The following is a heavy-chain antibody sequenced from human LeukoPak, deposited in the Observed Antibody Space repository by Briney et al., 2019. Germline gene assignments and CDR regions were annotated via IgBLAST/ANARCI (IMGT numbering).Heavy chain of an antibody. CDR1: GGSIGSYY. J-gene: IGHJ4*02. CDR2: IFYAGST. D-gene: IGHD2-15*01. V-gene: IGHV4-59*12. Sequence: PSETLSLTCTVSGGSIGSYYWSWIRQPPGKGLEWIGYIFYAGSTNYNPSLKSRVTISVDTSKSQFSLKLSSVTAADTAVYYCARRGVVVVAATAFYFDYWGQGTLVTVSS. CDR3: ARRGVVVVAATAFYFDY.